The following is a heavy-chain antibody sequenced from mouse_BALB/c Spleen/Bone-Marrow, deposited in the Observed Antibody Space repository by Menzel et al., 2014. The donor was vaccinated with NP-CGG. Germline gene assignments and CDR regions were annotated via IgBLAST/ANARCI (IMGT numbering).Heavy chain of an antibody. D-gene: IGHD2-2*01. V-gene: IGHV1-67*01. J-gene: IGHJ3*01. Sequence: VQLQQSGPELVRPGVSVKISCKGSGYTSTDYAMHWVKQSHAKSLEWIGVNSTYSGNTNYNQKFKGKATMTVDKPSSTAYMELARLTSEDSAIYYCARSGYGYDWFAYWGQGTLVTVSA. CDR2: NSTYSGNT. CDR1: GYTSTDYA. CDR3: ARSGYGYDWFAY.